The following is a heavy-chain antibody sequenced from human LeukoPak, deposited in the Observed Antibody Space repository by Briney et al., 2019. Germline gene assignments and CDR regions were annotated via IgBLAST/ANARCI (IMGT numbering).Heavy chain of an antibody. V-gene: IGHV3-30*04. D-gene: IGHD1-26*01. CDR3: AKDRGIVGATMVY. CDR2: ISYDGSNK. CDR1: GCTFSNYA. J-gene: IGHJ4*02. Sequence: GGSLRLSCADSGCTFSNYAIKWVRQAPGKELEWVAVISYDGSNKYYADSVKGRFTISRDNSKNTLYLQMNSLRAEDTAVYYCAKDRGIVGATMVYWGQWTLVTVSS.